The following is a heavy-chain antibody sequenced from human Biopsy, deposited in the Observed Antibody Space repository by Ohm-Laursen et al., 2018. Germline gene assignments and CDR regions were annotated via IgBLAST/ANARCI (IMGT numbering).Heavy chain of an antibody. V-gene: IGHV4-59*12. CDR3: ASAGYNPDWNFDL. Sequence: GILSLTCSVSGGPIDSYYWSWIRQPPGKALEWIGYIYFTGRTSYNPSLKSRVTMSVNTSKKQFSLRLNSVTAADTAVYYCASAGYNPDWNFDLWGRGTRVTVSS. D-gene: IGHD5-24*01. J-gene: IGHJ2*01. CDR2: IYFTGRT. CDR1: GGPIDSYY.